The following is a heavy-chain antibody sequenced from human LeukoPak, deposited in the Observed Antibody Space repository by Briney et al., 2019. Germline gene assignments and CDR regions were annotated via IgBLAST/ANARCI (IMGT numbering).Heavy chain of an antibody. Sequence: GRSLRLSCAASGFTFSSYAMHWVRQAPGKGLEWVAVISYDGSNKYYADSVKGRFTIYRDNSKNTLYLQMNSLRAEDTAVYYCARVDWLLPENYFDYWGQGTLVTVSS. V-gene: IGHV3-30-3*01. CDR2: ISYDGSNK. J-gene: IGHJ4*02. D-gene: IGHD3-9*01. CDR3: ARVDWLLPENYFDY. CDR1: GFTFSSYA.